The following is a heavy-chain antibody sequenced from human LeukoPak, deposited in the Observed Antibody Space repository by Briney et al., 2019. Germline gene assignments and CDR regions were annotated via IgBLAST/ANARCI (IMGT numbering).Heavy chain of an antibody. D-gene: IGHD6-19*01. CDR3: ARTQDSSGWFYYFDY. Sequence: GGSLRLSCAASGFIFSTYNMNWVRQAPGKGLEWVAAISFDGGNKYYADSVKGRFTISRDNSKTTLYLQMNSLRAADTAVYYCARTQDSSGWFYYFDYWGRGTLVTVSS. J-gene: IGHJ4*02. CDR2: ISFDGGNK. CDR1: GFIFSTYN. V-gene: IGHV3-30*03.